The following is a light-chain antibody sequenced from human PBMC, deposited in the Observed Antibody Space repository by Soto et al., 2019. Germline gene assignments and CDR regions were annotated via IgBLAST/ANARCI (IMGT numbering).Light chain of an antibody. J-gene: IGKJ2*01. Sequence: VLTQSPATLPLSPGERATLSCRASQSVDAYLLWFQQKPGQPPGLLIYDASNRASGIPARFSGSGSGTDFTLTISRLEPEDFAVYFCHHRSKWPYTFGPGTKVDIK. CDR3: HHRSKWPYT. CDR2: DAS. CDR1: QSVDAY. V-gene: IGKV3-11*01.